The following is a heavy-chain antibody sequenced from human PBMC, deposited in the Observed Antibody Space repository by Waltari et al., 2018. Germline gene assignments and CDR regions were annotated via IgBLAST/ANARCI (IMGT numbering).Heavy chain of an antibody. CDR1: GGTFSSYA. V-gene: IGHV1-69*05. D-gene: IGHD1-26*01. Sequence: QVQLVQSGAEVKKPGSSVKVSCKASGGTFSSYAISWVRQAPGQGLEWMGGFIPIFGTANDAKKFQGRVTITTDESTSTAYMELSSLRSEDTAVYYCAHTYPYSGSYDWYFDLWGRGTLVTVSS. CDR2: FIPIFGTA. CDR3: AHTYPYSGSYDWYFDL. J-gene: IGHJ2*01.